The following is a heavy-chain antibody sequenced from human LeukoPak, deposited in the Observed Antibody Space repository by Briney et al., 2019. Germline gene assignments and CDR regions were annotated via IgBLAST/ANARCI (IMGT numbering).Heavy chain of an antibody. Sequence: KSSETLSLTCAVYVGSFSVYHWSWIRQPPGKGLEWIGEINHSGSTNYIPSLKSRVTISIDTSKNQFSLKLSSVTAADTAVYYCARDRLQLQSWGQGTLVTVSS. CDR1: VGSFSVYH. CDR2: INHSGST. V-gene: IGHV4-34*01. D-gene: IGHD1-1*01. J-gene: IGHJ5*02. CDR3: ARDRLQLQS.